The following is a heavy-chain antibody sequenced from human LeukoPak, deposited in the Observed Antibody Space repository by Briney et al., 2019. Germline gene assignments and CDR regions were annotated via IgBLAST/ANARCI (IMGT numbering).Heavy chain of an antibody. CDR1: GYTFTSYG. CDR3: ARGEYYYDSSGFSYYFDY. Sequence: ASVKVSCKASGYTFTSYGISWVRQAPGQGLEWMGWISAYNGNTNYAQKLQGRVTMTTDTSTSTAYMEVRSLRSDDTAVYYCARGEYYYDSSGFSYYFDYWGQGTLVTVSS. D-gene: IGHD3-22*01. J-gene: IGHJ4*02. CDR2: ISAYNGNT. V-gene: IGHV1-18*01.